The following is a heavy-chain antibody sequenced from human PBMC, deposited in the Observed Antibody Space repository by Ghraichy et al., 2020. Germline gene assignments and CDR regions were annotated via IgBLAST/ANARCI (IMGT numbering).Heavy chain of an antibody. D-gene: IGHD2-15*01. V-gene: IGHV4-59*01. J-gene: IGHJ6*02. CDR2: IYYSGST. Sequence: SETLSLTCTVSGGSISSYYWSWIRQPPGKGLEWIGYIYYSGSTNYNPSLKSRVTISVDTSKNQFSLKLSSVTAADTAVYYCASATNYCSGGSCYSRPGGEDYYGMDVWGQGTTVTVSS. CDR3: ASATNYCSGGSCYSRPGGEDYYGMDV. CDR1: GGSISSYY.